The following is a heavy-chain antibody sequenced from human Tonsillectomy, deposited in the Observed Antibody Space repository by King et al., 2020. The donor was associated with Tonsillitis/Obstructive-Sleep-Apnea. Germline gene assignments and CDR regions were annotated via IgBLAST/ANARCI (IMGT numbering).Heavy chain of an antibody. CDR2: IIGRGVTT. Sequence: VQLVESGGGLVQPGGSLRLSCAASGFTFSNYAMSWVRQAPGKGLEGVSAIIGRGVTTYYADSVKGRFTISRDNSKNTLYLQMNSLGVEDTALYYCAKEGTTVIGDYWGQGTLVTVSS. D-gene: IGHD4-11*01. CDR1: GFTFSNYA. J-gene: IGHJ4*02. V-gene: IGHV3-23*04. CDR3: AKEGTTVIGDY.